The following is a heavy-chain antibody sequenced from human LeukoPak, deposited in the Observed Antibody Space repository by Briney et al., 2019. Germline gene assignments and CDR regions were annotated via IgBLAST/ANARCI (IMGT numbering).Heavy chain of an antibody. CDR2: INAYNGNT. Sequence: ASVKVSCKASGYTFTGNGISWVRQAPGQGLEWMGWINAYNGNTNYAEKLQGRVTMATDTSTSTAYMELRSLRSDDTAVYYCAREGYCRSTSCFDPWGQGTLVTVSS. CDR1: GYTFTGNG. D-gene: IGHD2-2*01. CDR3: AREGYCRSTSCFDP. V-gene: IGHV1-18*01. J-gene: IGHJ5*02.